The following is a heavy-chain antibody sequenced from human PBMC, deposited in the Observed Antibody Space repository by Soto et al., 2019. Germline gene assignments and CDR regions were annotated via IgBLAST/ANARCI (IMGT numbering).Heavy chain of an antibody. J-gene: IGHJ6*02. CDR3: ARAVAMVRGVIYYGMDV. D-gene: IGHD3-10*01. V-gene: IGHV3-74*01. CDR2: INSDGSST. Sequence: GGSLRLSCAASGFTFSSYWMHWVRQAPGKGLVWVSRINSDGSSTSYADSVKGRFTISRDNAKNTLYLQMNSLRAEDTAVYYCARAVAMVRGVIYYGMDVWGQGTTVTVSS. CDR1: GFTFSSYW.